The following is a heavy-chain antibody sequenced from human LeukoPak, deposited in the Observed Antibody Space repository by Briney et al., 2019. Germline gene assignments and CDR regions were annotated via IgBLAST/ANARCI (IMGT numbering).Heavy chain of an antibody. CDR3: ARDLGIVVVPAAIYAFDI. CDR2: IYYSGST. D-gene: IGHD2-2*03. Sequence: PSETLSLTCTVSGGSISSSSYYWGWIRQPPGKGLEWIGSIYYSGSTYYNPSLKSRVTISVDTSKNQFSLKLSSVTAADTAVYYCARDLGIVVVPAAIYAFDIWGQGTMVTVSS. J-gene: IGHJ3*02. CDR1: GGSISSSSYY. V-gene: IGHV4-39*07.